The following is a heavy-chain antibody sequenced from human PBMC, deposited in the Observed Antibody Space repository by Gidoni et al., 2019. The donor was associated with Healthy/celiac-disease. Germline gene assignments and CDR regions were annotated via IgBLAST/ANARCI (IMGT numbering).Heavy chain of an antibody. J-gene: IGHJ6*02. Sequence: EVQLVESGGGWVQPWGSLRLSFAASGFTFSTYSMNWVRQAPGKGLEWVSYISSSSSTIYYADSVKGRFTISRDNAKNSLYLQMNSLRDEDTAVYYCARDFMANDYSNYYYYYGMDVWGQGTTVTVSS. CDR3: ARDFMANDYSNYYYYYGMDV. V-gene: IGHV3-48*02. D-gene: IGHD4-4*01. CDR1: GFTFSTYS. CDR2: ISSSSSTI.